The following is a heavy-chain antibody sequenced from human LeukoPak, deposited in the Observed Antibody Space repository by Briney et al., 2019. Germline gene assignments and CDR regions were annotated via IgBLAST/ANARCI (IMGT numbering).Heavy chain of an antibody. CDR2: IYHTGST. V-gene: IGHV4-30-2*01. D-gene: IGHD2-2*01. CDR3: ARLQYCGGTSCYWFDP. CDR1: GGSISSGLYS. J-gene: IGHJ5*02. Sequence: PSETLSLTCDVSGGSISSGLYSWSWIRQPLGKGLEWIGYIYHTGSTYYNPSLKSRVTISVDTSKNQFSLRLSSVTAADTAVYYCARLQYCGGTSCYWFDPWGQGTLVTVSS.